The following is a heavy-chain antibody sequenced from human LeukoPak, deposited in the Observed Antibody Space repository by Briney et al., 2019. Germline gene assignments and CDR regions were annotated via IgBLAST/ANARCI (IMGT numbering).Heavy chain of an antibody. CDR1: GYTFTSYY. V-gene: IGHV1-2*02. D-gene: IGHD2-15*01. J-gene: IGHJ4*02. Sequence: ASVKVSCKASGYTFTSYYLHWVRQAPGQGLEWVGWIHPKSGGTNYAQKFQGRVTMTRDTSISTAYMELSRLRSDDTAVYYCARDGDAVMVDFDYWGQGTLVSVSS. CDR3: ARDGDAVMVDFDY. CDR2: IHPKSGGT.